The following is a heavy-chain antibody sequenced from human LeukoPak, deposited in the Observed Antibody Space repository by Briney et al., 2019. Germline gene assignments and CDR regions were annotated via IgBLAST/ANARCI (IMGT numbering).Heavy chain of an antibody. CDR3: AKPISSGWPYDAFDI. V-gene: IGHV3-30*02. CDR1: GFTFSSYG. D-gene: IGHD6-19*01. J-gene: IGHJ3*02. Sequence: GGSLRLSCAASGFTFSSYGMHWVRQAPGKGLEWVAFIRYDGSKTYYADSVKGRFTIPRDNSKNTLYLQMNSLRAEDTAVYYCAKPISSGWPYDAFDIWGQGTMVTVSS. CDR2: IRYDGSKT.